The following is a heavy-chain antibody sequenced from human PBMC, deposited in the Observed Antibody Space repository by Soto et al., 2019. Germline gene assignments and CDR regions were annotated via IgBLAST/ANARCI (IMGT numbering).Heavy chain of an antibody. V-gene: IGHV3-21*01. CDR2: ISSSTTYI. J-gene: IGHJ2*01. D-gene: IGHD3-16*01. CDR3: ARDPRLIPVSWYFDL. CDR1: GFSFSSYS. Sequence: GGSLRLSCAASGFSFSSYSMNWVRQAPGKGLEWVSSISSSTTYIYYADSVKGRFTISRDNTKNSLYLQMNSLRAEDGAIYYCARDPRLIPVSWYFDLWGRGTLVTVSS.